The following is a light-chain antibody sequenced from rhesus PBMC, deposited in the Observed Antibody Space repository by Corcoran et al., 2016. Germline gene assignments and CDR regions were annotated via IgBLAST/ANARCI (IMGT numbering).Light chain of an antibody. CDR3: QHHNSYPVT. J-gene: IGKJ1*01. CDR2: YTS. Sequence: DIQMTQSPSSLSASVGDKVTITCRASQGINNYLAWYQQKPGKAPKPLIYYTSNLESGGPQRFSGSGSWTDFTLTISSLQPEDFAIYFCQHHNSYPVTFGQGTKVEIK. V-gene: IGKV1S14*01. CDR1: QGINNY.